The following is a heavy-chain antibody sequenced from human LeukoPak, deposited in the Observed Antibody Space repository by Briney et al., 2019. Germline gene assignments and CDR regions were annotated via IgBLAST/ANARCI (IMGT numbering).Heavy chain of an antibody. J-gene: IGHJ4*02. V-gene: IGHV3-23*01. CDR1: GFTFSSYA. CDR3: AKPMYYYGSGSYYNYFDY. D-gene: IGHD3-10*01. CDR2: ISGSGGST. Sequence: PGGSLRLSCAASGFTFSSYAMSWVRQAPGKGPEWVSAISGSGGSTYYADSVKGRFTISRDNSKNTLYLQMNSLRAEDTAVYYCAKPMYYYGSGSYYNYFDYWGQGTLVTVSS.